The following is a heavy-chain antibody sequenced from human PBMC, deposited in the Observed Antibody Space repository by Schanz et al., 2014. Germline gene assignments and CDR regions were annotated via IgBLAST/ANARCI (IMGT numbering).Heavy chain of an antibody. V-gene: IGHV4-39*01. D-gene: IGHD1-20*01. CDR1: GGSFSSGPFY. CDR3: ARLGITGTTVFY. Sequence: QLQLQESGPGLVRPSETLSLTCTVYGGSFSSGPFYWGWIRQPPGKGLEWLGSAYYRGSTYYSPSLKSRVPISRDGPKSQSSRSLTLMPAADTAVYYCARLGITGTTVFYWGQGTLVTVSS. J-gene: IGHJ4*02. CDR2: AYYRGST.